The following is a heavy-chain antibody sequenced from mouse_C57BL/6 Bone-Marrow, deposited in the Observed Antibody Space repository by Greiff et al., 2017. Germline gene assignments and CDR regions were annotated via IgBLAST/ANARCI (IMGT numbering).Heavy chain of an antibody. J-gene: IGHJ3*01. CDR1: GYTFTSYW. V-gene: IGHV1-50*01. CDR2: IDPSDSYT. D-gene: IGHD1-1*01. Sequence: QVQLQQPGAELVKPGASVKLSCKASGYTFTSYWMQWVKQRPGQGLEWIGGIDPSDSYTNYNQKFKGKATLTVDTSSSTAYMQLSSLTSEDSAVYYCARARYPFAYWGQGTLVTVSA. CDR3: ARARYPFAY.